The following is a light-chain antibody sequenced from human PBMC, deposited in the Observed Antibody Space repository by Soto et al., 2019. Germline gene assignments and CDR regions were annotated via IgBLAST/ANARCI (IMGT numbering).Light chain of an antibody. CDR2: EVS. V-gene: IGLV2-23*02. J-gene: IGLJ1*01. CDR3: CSYAGSSTYV. CDR1: SSDVGSYNL. Sequence: QSVLNQPASVSGSPGQSIPISCTGTSSDVGSYNLVSWYQQHPGKAPKLMIYEVSKRPSGVSNRFSGSKSGNTASLTISGLQAEDEADYYCCSYAGSSTYVFGTGTKVTVL.